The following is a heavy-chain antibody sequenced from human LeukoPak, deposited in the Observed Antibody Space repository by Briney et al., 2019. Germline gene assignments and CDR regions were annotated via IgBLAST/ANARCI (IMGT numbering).Heavy chain of an antibody. D-gene: IGHD3-16*01. CDR2: INHNGNVN. CDR3: ARGGGLDV. CDR1: GFTFSSYW. Sequence: GGSLRLSCAASGFTFSSYWMNWARQAPGKGLEWVASINHNGNVNYYVDSVKGRFTISRDNAKNSLYLQMSNLRAEDAAVYFCARGGGLDVWGQGATVTVSS. V-gene: IGHV3-7*03. J-gene: IGHJ6*02.